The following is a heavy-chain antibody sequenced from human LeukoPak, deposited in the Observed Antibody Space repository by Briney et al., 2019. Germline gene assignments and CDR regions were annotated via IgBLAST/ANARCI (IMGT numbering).Heavy chain of an antibody. D-gene: IGHD4-17*01. V-gene: IGHV4-61*01. J-gene: IGHJ4*02. Sequence: PSETLSLTCTVSGYSISSGHYWAWIRQSPEKGLEWIGYIYYSGSTNYNPSLKSRVTISVDTSKNQFSLKLSSVTAADTAVYYCARAFNHGDYVDYWGQGTLVTVSS. CDR3: ARAFNHGDYVDY. CDR1: GYSISSGHY. CDR2: IYYSGST.